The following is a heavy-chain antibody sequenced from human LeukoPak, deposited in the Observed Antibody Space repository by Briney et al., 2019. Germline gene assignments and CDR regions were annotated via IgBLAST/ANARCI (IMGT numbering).Heavy chain of an antibody. J-gene: IGHJ3*02. V-gene: IGHV3-66*01. CDR3: ARDQSAHNLLDAFDI. D-gene: IGHD1-1*01. CDR1: GFTVSSSF. CDR2: VYSAGTT. Sequence: GGSLRLSCAASGFTVSSSFMNWIRQAPGKGLEWVSVVYSAGTTYYADSVQGRFTISRDSSKNTLYLQMNSLRAEDTAMYYCARDQSAHNLLDAFDIWGQGTMVTVSS.